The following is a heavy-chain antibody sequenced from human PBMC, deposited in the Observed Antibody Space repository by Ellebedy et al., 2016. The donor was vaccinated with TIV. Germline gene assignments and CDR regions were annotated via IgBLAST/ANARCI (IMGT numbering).Heavy chain of an antibody. D-gene: IGHD3-10*01. V-gene: IGHV4-34*01. CDR3: ARVTMVRGSGLHNWFDP. J-gene: IGHJ5*02. CDR2: INHSGST. CDR1: GGSFSGYY. Sequence: SETLSLTXAVYGGSFSGYYWSWIRQPPGKGLEWIGEINHSGSTNYNPYLKSRVTMSVDTSKNQFSLKLSSVTAADTAVYYCARVTMVRGSGLHNWFDPWGQGTLVTVSS.